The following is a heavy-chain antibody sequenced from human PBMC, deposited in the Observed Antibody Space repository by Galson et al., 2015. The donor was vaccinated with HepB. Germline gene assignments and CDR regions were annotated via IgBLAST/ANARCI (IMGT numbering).Heavy chain of an antibody. CDR3: AKAGYGTVWYSPSFDY. D-gene: IGHD2-15*01. CDR2: ISDSGDNA. Sequence: PLRLSCAVSAFAISNNAMICVRQAPGKGLEWVSTISDSGDNAFYAAAVKGRFTISKDNSQNTVFLQMNSLGADDTAVYYCAKAGYGTVWYSPSFDYWGQGTRVTVSS. V-gene: IGHV3-23*01. CDR1: AFAISNNA. J-gene: IGHJ4*02.